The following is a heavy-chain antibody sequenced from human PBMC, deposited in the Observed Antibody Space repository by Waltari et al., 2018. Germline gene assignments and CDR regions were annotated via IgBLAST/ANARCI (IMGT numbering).Heavy chain of an antibody. J-gene: IGHJ4*02. CDR1: GYPFTGYY. CDR2: INPNSGGT. CDR3: ARSAAPRNYFWSGPGEDYFDY. V-gene: IGHV1-2*06. D-gene: IGHD3-3*01. Sequence: QVQLVQSGAAVKKPGASVKVSCKASGYPFTGYYMPWVRQAPGQGLEWMGRINPNSGGTNYAQKFQGRVTMTRDTSISTAYMELSRLRSDDTAVYYCARSAAPRNYFWSGPGEDYFDYWGQGTLVTVSS.